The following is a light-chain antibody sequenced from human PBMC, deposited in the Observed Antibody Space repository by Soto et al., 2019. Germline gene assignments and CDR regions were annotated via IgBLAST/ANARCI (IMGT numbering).Light chain of an antibody. Sequence: QSALTQPRSVSGSPGQSVTISCTGTSNDVGTYDYVSWNQQHPGKAPKLLIYDVSQRPSGVPDRFSGSKSGNTASLTISGLQAEDEADYYCSSYGGNYTLIFGEGTKLTVL. V-gene: IGLV2-11*01. CDR3: SSYGGNYTLI. CDR2: DVS. J-gene: IGLJ2*01. CDR1: SNDVGTYDY.